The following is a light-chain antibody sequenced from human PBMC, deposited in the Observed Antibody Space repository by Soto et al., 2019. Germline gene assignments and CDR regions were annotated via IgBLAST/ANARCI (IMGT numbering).Light chain of an antibody. CDR1: QSISSW. CDR2: DAS. V-gene: IGKV1-5*01. Sequence: DIQMTQSHSTLSGSVGDRVTITCRAGQSISSWLAWYQQKPGKAPKLLIYDASSLESGVPSRFSGSGSGTEFTLTISSLQPDDFATYYCQQYNSYSTFGQGTKVDI. J-gene: IGKJ1*01. CDR3: QQYNSYST.